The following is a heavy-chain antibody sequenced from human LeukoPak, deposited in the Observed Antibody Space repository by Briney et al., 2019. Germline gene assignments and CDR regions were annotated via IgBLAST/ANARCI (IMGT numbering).Heavy chain of an antibody. Sequence: ASVKVSCKASGYTFTSYDINWVRQATGQGLEWMGWMNPNSGNTGYAQKFQGRVTMTRNTSISTAYMELSSLRSEDTAVYYCGRGVRCTNGVCYHNWFDPWGQGTLVTVSS. CDR1: GYTFTSYD. J-gene: IGHJ5*02. V-gene: IGHV1-8*01. CDR2: MNPNSGNT. CDR3: GRGVRCTNGVCYHNWFDP. D-gene: IGHD2-8*01.